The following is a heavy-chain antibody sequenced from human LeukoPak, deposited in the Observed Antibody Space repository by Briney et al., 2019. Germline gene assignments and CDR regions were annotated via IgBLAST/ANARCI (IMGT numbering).Heavy chain of an antibody. J-gene: IGHJ4*02. CDR3: TSRGTVIAAAGTQTSNY. V-gene: IGHV3-73*01. Sequence: AGGSLRLSCAASGFTFSGSAMHWVRQASGKGLEWVGRIRSKANSYATAYAASVKGRFTISRDDSKNTAYLQMNSLKTEDTAVYYCTSRGTVIAAAGTQTSNYWGQGNLVTVSS. CDR2: IRSKANSYAT. CDR1: GFTFSGSA. D-gene: IGHD6-13*01.